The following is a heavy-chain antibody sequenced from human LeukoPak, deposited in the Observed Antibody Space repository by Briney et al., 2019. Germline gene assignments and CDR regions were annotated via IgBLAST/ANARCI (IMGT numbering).Heavy chain of an antibody. V-gene: IGHV4-39*07. J-gene: IGHJ4*02. CDR2: IYYSGST. CDR1: GASISTSAYY. Sequence: PSETLSLTCTVSGASISTSAYYWGWIRQPPGKGLDWIGNIYYSGSTYYNPSLKSRVTISVDSSKNQFSLRLSSVTAADTAVYYCARSSRWLQNFDYWGQGTLVTVSS. D-gene: IGHD5-24*01. CDR3: ARSSRWLQNFDY.